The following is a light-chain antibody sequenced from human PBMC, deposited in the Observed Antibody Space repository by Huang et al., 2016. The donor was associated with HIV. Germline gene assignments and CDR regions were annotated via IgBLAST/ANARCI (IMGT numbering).Light chain of an antibody. J-gene: IGKJ2*01. CDR3: QQYNNWPYT. CDR2: GAS. CDR1: QSVDFS. Sequence: EIVMTQFPATLSVSPGERATLSCRASQSVDFSLAWYQQKPGQAPRLRIYGASTRATGIPARFSGSGSGTEFTLTISSLQSEDFAVYYCQQYNNWPYTFGQGTKLESK. V-gene: IGKV3-15*01.